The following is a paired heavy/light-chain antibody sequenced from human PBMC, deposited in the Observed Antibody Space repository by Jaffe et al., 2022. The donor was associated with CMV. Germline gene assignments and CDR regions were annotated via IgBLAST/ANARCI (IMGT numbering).Heavy chain of an antibody. Sequence: EMQLVQSGGGLVQSGGSLRLSCVASGFTFTSYWMAWVRQAPGKGLEFVTNINVDESQKGYLDSVRGRFTISRDNAKNSLYLQMNDLRDEDTAVYYCARDPAYGAYDVWGQGVMVTVS. J-gene: IGHJ3*01. CDR3: ARDPAYGAYDV. CDR1: GFTFTSYW. D-gene: IGHD4-17*01. CDR2: INVDESQK. V-gene: IGHV3-7*01.
Light chain of an antibody. V-gene: IGKV2-30*02. Sequence: VLTQSPLSLSVTLGQPASISCRSSQSLLHSDGNIYLHWFQQRPGLSPRRLIYRVSNRDSGVPDRFTGSGSGSDFTLTISRVEAEDVGVYYCLHGATFGQGTKVDI. J-gene: IGKJ1*01. CDR1: QSLLHSDGNIY. CDR3: LHGAT. CDR2: RVS.